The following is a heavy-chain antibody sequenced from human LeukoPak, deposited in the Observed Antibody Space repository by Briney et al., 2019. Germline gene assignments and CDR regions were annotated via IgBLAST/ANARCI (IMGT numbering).Heavy chain of an antibody. V-gene: IGHV3-7*01. J-gene: IGHJ4*02. CDR2: INQDGSEK. CDR3: ARAQAITMETEGY. D-gene: IGHD3-10*01. CDR1: GFTFNSYW. Sequence: GGSLRLSCAASGFTFNSYWMSWVRQAPGKGLEWVANINQDGSEKYYVDSVKGRFTISRDNAKTSLYLQMNNLRADDTAVYYCARAQAITMETEGYWGQGTLVTVSS.